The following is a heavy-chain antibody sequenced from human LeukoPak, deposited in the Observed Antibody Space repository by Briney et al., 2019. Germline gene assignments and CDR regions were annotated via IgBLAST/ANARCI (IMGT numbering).Heavy chain of an antibody. CDR2: IYHTGST. V-gene: IGHV4-59*02. CDR1: GGSVSDYY. D-gene: IGHD7-27*01. CDR3: ASRKLGNDY. J-gene: IGHJ4*02. Sequence: SETLSLTCTISGGSVSDYYWSWIRQSPGKGLEWIGYIYHTGSTSYSPSLKSRVTISADTSQNQSSLKLSSVPAADTTVYYCASRKLGNDYWGQGTLVTVSS.